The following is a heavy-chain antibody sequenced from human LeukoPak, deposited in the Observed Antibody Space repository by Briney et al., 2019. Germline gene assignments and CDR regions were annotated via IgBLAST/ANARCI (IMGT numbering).Heavy chain of an antibody. V-gene: IGHV5-51*01. CDR1: GYIFTSYW. CDR2: IYPGDSET. Sequence: GESLKISCKGSGYIFTSYWIGWVRQMPGKGLEWMGIIYPGDSETRYSPSFQGQVTISADKSISTAYLQWSSLKASDTAMYYCARPSSNSIAAAGTGAFDIWGQGTMVTVSS. CDR3: ARPSSNSIAAAGTGAFDI. D-gene: IGHD6-13*01. J-gene: IGHJ3*02.